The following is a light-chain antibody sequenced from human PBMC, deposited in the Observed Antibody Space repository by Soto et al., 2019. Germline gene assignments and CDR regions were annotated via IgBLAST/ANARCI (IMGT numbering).Light chain of an antibody. CDR2: GNS. J-gene: IGLJ2*01. Sequence: QSVLTQPPSVSGAPGQRVTISRTGSSSNIGAGYDVHWYQQLPGTAPKLLIYGNSNRPSGVPDRFSGSKSGTSASLAITGLQAEDEADYYCQSYDSSLRGVFGGGTQLTVL. CDR1: SSNIGAGYD. V-gene: IGLV1-40*01. CDR3: QSYDSSLRGV.